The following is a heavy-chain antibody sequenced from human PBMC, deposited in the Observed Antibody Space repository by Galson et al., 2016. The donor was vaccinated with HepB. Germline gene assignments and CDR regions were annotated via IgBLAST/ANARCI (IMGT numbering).Heavy chain of an antibody. D-gene: IGHD5-18*01. V-gene: IGHV3-11*01. Sequence: SLRLSCAASGFMFPFRTHWMSWVRQAPGKGLEWISYISSSGSSIYYADFVKGRFTISRDNAKNSLYLQMNSLRAEDTAVYYCARSRRDRTMVTFMGWFDPWGQGTLVTVSS. CDR1: GFMFPFRTHW. J-gene: IGHJ5*02. CDR2: ISSSGSSI. CDR3: ARSRRDRTMVTFMGWFDP.